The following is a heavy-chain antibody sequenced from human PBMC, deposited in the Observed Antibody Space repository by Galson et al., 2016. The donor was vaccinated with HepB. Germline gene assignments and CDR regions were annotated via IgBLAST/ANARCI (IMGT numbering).Heavy chain of an antibody. D-gene: IGHD2-21*02. V-gene: IGHV4-59*03. J-gene: IGHJ3*01. Sequence: ETLSLTCTVSGDSISKYYCSWIRQPPGKALEWIGYTHYSGSTDYNSSLKSRITMSVDTSKDQFSLKLSSVTAADTASYYRATTYCGGDCYHVYAFDFWGQGTMVTVSS. CDR1: GDSISKYY. CDR2: THYSGST. CDR3: ATTYCGGDCYHVYAFDF.